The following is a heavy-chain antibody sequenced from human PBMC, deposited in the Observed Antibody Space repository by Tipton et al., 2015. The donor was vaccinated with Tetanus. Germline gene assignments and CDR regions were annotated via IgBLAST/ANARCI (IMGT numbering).Heavy chain of an antibody. Sequence: TLSLTCTVSGGSISSGDYYWSWIRQPPGEGLEWIGYIYHSGTTYYNPSLKSRVTISVDTSKNQFSLNLTSVTAADAALFYCARVDSAIYRIDHWGPGTPVTVSS. V-gene: IGHV4-30-4*01. CDR1: GGSISSGDYY. D-gene: IGHD1-26*01. J-gene: IGHJ4*02. CDR2: IYHSGTT. CDR3: ARVDSAIYRIDH.